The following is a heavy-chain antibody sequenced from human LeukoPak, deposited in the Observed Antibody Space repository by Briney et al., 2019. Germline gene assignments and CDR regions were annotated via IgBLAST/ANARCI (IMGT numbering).Heavy chain of an antibody. CDR1: GYTLTELS. Sequence: ASVKVSCKVSGYTLTELSMHWVRQAPGKGLEWMGGFDPEDGETIYAQKFQGRVTMTEDTSTDTAYMELSSLRSEDTAVYYCATGIAAAGWIDYWGQGTLVTVSS. J-gene: IGHJ4*02. V-gene: IGHV1-24*01. CDR3: ATGIAAAGWIDY. D-gene: IGHD6-13*01. CDR2: FDPEDGET.